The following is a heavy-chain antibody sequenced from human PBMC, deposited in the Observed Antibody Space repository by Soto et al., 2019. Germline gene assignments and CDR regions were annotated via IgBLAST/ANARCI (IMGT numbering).Heavy chain of an antibody. J-gene: IGHJ5*02. CDR3: ARDRGDYSNYWLDP. CDR1: GFTFSSYW. D-gene: IGHD4-4*01. V-gene: IGHV3-7*01. Sequence: PGGSLRLSCAASGFTFSSYWMSWVRQAPGKGLEWVANIKQDGSEKYYVDSVKGRFTISRDNAKNSLYLQMNSLRAEDTAVYYCARDRGDYSNYWLDPWGQGTLVTVSS. CDR2: IKQDGSEK.